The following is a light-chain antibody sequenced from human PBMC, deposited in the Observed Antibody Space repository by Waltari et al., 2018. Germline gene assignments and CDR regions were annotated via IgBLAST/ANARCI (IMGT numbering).Light chain of an antibody. V-gene: IGKV2-30*02. CDR3: MQGTHWLYT. CDR1: QSLVHSDGNTY. Sequence: DVVMTQSALSLPVTLGQPASISCRSSQSLVHSDGNTYLNWFQQRPGQSPRRLIYKVSNRDSGVPDRFSGSGSGTDFTLKISRVEAEDVGVYYCMQGTHWLYTFGQGTKLEIK. J-gene: IGKJ2*01. CDR2: KVS.